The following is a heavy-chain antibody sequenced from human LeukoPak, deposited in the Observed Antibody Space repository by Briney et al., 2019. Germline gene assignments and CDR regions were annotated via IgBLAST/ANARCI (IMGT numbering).Heavy chain of an antibody. CDR1: GGSISSRTYY. V-gene: IGHV4-39*07. CDR2: INYSGKI. CDR3: ARDFGDWRTDY. Sequence: SETLSLTCTVSGGSISSRTYYWAWIRQPPGKGLEWIGSINYSGKITYNPSLKSRVTASLDTSKNQSSLTLSSVTAADTAVYYCARDFGDWRTDYWGQGTLVTVSS. J-gene: IGHJ4*02. D-gene: IGHD2-21*02.